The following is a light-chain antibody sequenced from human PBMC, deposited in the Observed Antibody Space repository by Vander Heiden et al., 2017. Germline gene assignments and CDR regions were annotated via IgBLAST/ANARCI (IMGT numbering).Light chain of an antibody. V-gene: IGLV1-44*01. CDR1: SSNIGSNT. CDR3: AAWDDSLNGGV. J-gene: IGLJ3*02. Sequence: QSVLTQPPSASGTPGQRVTISCSGSSSNIGSNTVNWYQQLPGTAPKLLIYSNNQRPSGVPDRFSGSKSGTSASLPISGLQSEDEADYYCAAWDDSLNGGVFGGGTKLTVL. CDR2: SNN.